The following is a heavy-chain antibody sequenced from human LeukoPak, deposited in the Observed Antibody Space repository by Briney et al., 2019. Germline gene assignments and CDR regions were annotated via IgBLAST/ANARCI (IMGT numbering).Heavy chain of an antibody. CDR3: ARGNEYYDFWSGYFY. Sequence: GRSLRLSCAASGFTVSSNYMSWVRQAPGKGLEWVSVIYSGGSTYYADSVKGRFTISRDNSKNTLYLQMNSLRAEDTAVYYCARGNEYYDFWSGYFYWGQGTLVTVSS. CDR1: GFTVSSNY. V-gene: IGHV3-66*01. D-gene: IGHD3-3*01. CDR2: IYSGGST. J-gene: IGHJ4*02.